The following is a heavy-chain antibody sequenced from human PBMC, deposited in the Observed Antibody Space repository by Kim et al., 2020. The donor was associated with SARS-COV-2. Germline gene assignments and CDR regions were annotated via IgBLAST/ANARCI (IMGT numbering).Heavy chain of an antibody. J-gene: IGHJ4*02. CDR1: GDSITSYY. D-gene: IGHD2-15*01. Sequence: SETLSLTCTVSGDSITSYYWSWIRQPPGKGLEWIGYIYYSGSTNYNPSLKSRVTISLDMSKNQFSLRLSSVTAADTADYFCARAVDSSGSYCSGGTCYNDYWGQGTLVTVSS. CDR2: IYYSGST. CDR3: ARAVDSSGSYCSGGTCYNDY. V-gene: IGHV4-59*01.